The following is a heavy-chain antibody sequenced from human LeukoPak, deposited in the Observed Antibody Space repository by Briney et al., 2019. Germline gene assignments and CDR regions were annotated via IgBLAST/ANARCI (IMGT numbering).Heavy chain of an antibody. J-gene: IGHJ4*02. D-gene: IGHD3-9*01. CDR3: AKGGYYDILTGNKVFDY. CDR1: GFTFSSYG. Sequence: GGTLRLSCAASGFTFSSYGMSWVRQAPGKGLEWVSAISGSGGSTYYADSVKGRFTISRDNSKNTLYLQMNSLRAEDTAVYYCAKGGYYDILTGNKVFDYWGQGTLVTVSS. V-gene: IGHV3-23*01. CDR2: ISGSGGST.